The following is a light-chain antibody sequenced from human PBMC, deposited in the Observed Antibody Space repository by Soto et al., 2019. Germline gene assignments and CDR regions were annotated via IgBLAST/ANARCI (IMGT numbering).Light chain of an antibody. CDR1: QSVSSY. V-gene: IGKV3-11*01. CDR3: QQRSNWIT. Sequence: EIRLTQSPSTLSLYPGARASLTGRASQSVSSYLAWYQQKPGQAPRLLIYDASNRATGIPARFSGSGSGTDFTLTISSLEPEDFAVYYCQQRSNWITFGQGTRLEI. J-gene: IGKJ5*01. CDR2: DAS.